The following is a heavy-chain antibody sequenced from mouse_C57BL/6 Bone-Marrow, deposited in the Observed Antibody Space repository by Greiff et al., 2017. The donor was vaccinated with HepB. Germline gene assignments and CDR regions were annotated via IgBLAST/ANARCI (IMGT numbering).Heavy chain of an antibody. CDR3: AKNQNYYGSLYYAMDY. D-gene: IGHD1-1*01. J-gene: IGHJ4*01. Sequence: QVQLQQSGPGLVQPSQSLSITCTVSGFSLTSYGVHWVRQSPGKGLEWLGVIWRGGSTDYNAAFMSRLSITKDNSKSQVFFKMNSLQADDTAIYYCAKNQNYYGSLYYAMDYWGQGTSVTVSS. V-gene: IGHV2-5*01. CDR1: GFSLTSYG. CDR2: IWRGGST.